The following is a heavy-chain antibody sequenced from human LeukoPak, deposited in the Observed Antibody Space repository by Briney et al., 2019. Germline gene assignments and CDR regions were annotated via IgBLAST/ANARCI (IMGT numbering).Heavy chain of an antibody. CDR2: IYRVGST. CDR3: AKRASGSGTSLYYFDY. D-gene: IGHD3-10*01. J-gene: IGHJ4*02. V-gene: IGHV3-66*01. Sequence: GGSLRLSCAASGFTVSSNYMSWVRQAPGKGLEWVSIIYRVGSTFYADSVEGRFTISRDNSKNTLYLQMNSLRAEDTAVYYCAKRASGSGTSLYYFDYWGQGTLVTVSS. CDR1: GFTVSSNY.